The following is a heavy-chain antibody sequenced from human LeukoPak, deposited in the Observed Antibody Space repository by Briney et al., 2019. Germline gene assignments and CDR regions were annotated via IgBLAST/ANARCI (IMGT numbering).Heavy chain of an antibody. CDR3: ARGIAEYSSGWCSHYFDY. CDR2: ISANHGNT. CDR1: GYTFNNYG. D-gene: IGHD6-19*01. J-gene: IGHJ4*02. V-gene: IGHV1-18*01. Sequence: ASVKVSCKASGYTFNNYGITWVRQAPGQGLEWMGWISANHGNTYYAQNLQGRVAMTTDTSTSTAYMELRSLRPDDTAVYYCARGIAEYSSGWCSHYFDYWGQGALVTVSS.